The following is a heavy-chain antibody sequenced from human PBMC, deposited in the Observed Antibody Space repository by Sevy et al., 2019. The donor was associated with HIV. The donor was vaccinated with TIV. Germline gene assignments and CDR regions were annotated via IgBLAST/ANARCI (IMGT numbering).Heavy chain of an antibody. CDR3: ARNLSASGAFDI. CDR2: ISGSSGTT. Sequence: GGSLRLSCAASGLTFSNYVMSWVRQAPGKGLEWLSVISGSSGTTYAAESVKGRFTISRDNSKNTLYLHMSSLGAEDTAVYYCARNLSASGAFDIWGQGTRVTVSS. J-gene: IGHJ3*02. V-gene: IGHV3-23*01. D-gene: IGHD3-3*01. CDR1: GLTFSNYV.